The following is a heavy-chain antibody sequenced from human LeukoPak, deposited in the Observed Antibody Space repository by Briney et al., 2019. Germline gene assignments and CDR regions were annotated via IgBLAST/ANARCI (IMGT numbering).Heavy chain of an antibody. CDR3: AREETSYGDYRGDY. Sequence: GASVKVSCKASGGTFISYAISWVRQAPGQGLEWMGGIIPIFGTANYAQKFQGRVTITADESTSTAYMELSSLRSEDTAVYYCAREETSYGDYRGDYWGQGTLVTVSS. V-gene: IGHV1-69*13. J-gene: IGHJ4*02. CDR1: GGTFISYA. CDR2: IIPIFGTA. D-gene: IGHD4-17*01.